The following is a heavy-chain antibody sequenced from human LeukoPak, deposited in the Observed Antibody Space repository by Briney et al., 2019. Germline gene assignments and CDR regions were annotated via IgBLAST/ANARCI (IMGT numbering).Heavy chain of an antibody. CDR2: IKSKTDGGTT. D-gene: IGHD1-26*01. Sequence: GGSLRLSCTASGFTFGDYALNWVRQAPGKGLEWVGRIKSKTDGGTTDYAAPVKGRFTISRDDSQNTLYLQMNSLKTEDTAVYYCTTGAPRAYSGSYSNCWGQGTLVTVSS. CDR3: TTGAPRAYSGSYSNC. V-gene: IGHV3-15*01. CDR1: GFTFGDYA. J-gene: IGHJ4*02.